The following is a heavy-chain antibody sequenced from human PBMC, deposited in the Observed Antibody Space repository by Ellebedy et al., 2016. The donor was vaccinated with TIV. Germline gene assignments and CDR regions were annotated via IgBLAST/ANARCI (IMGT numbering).Heavy chain of an antibody. CDR1: GYTFTSYD. CDR3: VRVGTSVAGGGFDY. D-gene: IGHD6-19*01. Sequence: AASVKVSCKASGYTFTSYDINWVRQATGQGLEWMGWINPNSGGTNYAQKFQGWVTMTRDTSISTAYMELSRLRSDDTAVYYCVRVGTSVAGGGFDYWGQGTLVTVSS. J-gene: IGHJ4*02. V-gene: IGHV1-2*04. CDR2: INPNSGGT.